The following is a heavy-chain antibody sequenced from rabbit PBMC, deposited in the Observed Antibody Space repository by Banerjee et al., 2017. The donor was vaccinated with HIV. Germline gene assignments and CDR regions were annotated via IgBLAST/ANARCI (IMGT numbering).Heavy chain of an antibody. CDR3: VRESSGWGRGLTRLDL. Sequence: QEQLVESGGGLVQPGGSLKLSCKASGFDFSSYGVSWVRQAPGKGLEWIGYIDPVFGSTYYASWVNGRFTISSHNAQNTLYLQLNSLTAADTATYFCVRESSGWGRGLTRLDLWGPGTLVTVS. CDR2: IDPVFGST. V-gene: IGHV1S47*01. J-gene: IGHJ3*01. CDR1: GFDFSSYG. D-gene: IGHD4-1*01.